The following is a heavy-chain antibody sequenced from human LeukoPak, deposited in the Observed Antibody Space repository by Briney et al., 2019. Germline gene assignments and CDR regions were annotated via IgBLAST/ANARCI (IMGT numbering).Heavy chain of an antibody. D-gene: IGHD2-2*01. Sequence: GASVKVSRKASGYTFTSYYMHWVRQAPGQGLEWMGIINPSGGSTSYAQKFQGRVTMTRDTSTSKVYMELSSLRSEDTAVYYCARDTSVVSRAPAAIFDPWGQGTLVTVSS. CDR2: INPSGGST. CDR3: ARDTSVVSRAPAAIFDP. J-gene: IGHJ5*02. V-gene: IGHV1-46*01. CDR1: GYTFTSYY.